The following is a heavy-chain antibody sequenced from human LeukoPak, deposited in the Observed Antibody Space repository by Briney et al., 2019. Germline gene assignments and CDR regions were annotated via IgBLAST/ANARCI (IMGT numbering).Heavy chain of an antibody. V-gene: IGHV4-59*01. CDR1: GGSISSYY. D-gene: IGHD3-22*01. J-gene: IGHJ3*02. CDR3: ARLGYYDSSGYNHHAFDI. CDR2: IYYSGST. Sequence: ASETLFLTCTVSGGSISSYYWSWIRQPPGKGLEWIGYIYYSGSTNYNPSLKSRVTISVDTSKNQFSLKLSSVTAADTAVYYCARLGYYDSSGYNHHAFDIWGQGTMVTVSS.